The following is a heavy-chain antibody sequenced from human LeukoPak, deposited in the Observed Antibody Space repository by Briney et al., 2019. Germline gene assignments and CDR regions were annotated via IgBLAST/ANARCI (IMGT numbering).Heavy chain of an antibody. CDR3: AKDRAAAAGTGRDY. D-gene: IGHD6-13*01. CDR1: GFTFSSYG. J-gene: IGHJ4*02. V-gene: IGHV3-30*02. Sequence: GGSLRLSCAASGFTFSSYGMHWVRQAPGKGLEWVAFIRYDGSNKYYADSVKGRFTISRDNSKNTLYLQMNSLRAEDTAVYYCAKDRAAAAGTGRDYWGQGTLVTVSS. CDR2: IRYDGSNK.